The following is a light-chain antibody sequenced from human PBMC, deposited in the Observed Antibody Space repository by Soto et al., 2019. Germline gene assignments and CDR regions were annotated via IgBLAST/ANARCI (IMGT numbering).Light chain of an antibody. CDR2: XXX. CDR1: SSNIGGNT. Sequence: QAVLTQPPSASGTPGQRVTISCSGSSSNIGGNTVNWYQQLPGTAPKLLIYXXXXXXXXXXXXXXXSKSGTSASLAISGLXXXXXXXXXXAAWDDSMNGVVFGGGTKLTVL. CDR3: AAWDDSMNGVV. J-gene: IGLJ2*01. V-gene: IGLV1-44*01.